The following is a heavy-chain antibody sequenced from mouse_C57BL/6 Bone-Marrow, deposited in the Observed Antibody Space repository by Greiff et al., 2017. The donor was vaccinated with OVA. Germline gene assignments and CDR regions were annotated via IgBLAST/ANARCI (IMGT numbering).Heavy chain of an antibody. J-gene: IGHJ3*01. V-gene: IGHV5-6*01. Sequence: EVHLVESGGDLVKPGGSLKLSCAASGFTFSSYGMSWVRQTPDKRLEWVATISSGGSYTYYPDSVTGRFTIARDNAKNTLYLQMSSLKSEDTAMYYCASSLQATGFAYWGQGTLVTVSA. D-gene: IGHD3-2*02. CDR2: ISSGGSYT. CDR3: ASSLQATGFAY. CDR1: GFTFSSYG.